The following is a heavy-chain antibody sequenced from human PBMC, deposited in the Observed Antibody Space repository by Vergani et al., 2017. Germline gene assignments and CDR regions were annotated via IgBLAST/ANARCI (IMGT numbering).Heavy chain of an antibody. J-gene: IGHJ6*02. Sequence: EVQLLESGGGLVQPGGSLRLSCAASGFTFSSYAMSWVRQAPGKGLEWVSAISGSGGSTYYADSVKGRFTISRDNSKNTLYLQMGSLRAEDMAVYYCARGSGYSYYYGMDVWGQGTTVTVSS. V-gene: IGHV3-23*01. CDR2: ISGSGGST. D-gene: IGHD3-16*01. CDR1: GFTFSSYA. CDR3: ARGSGYSYYYGMDV.